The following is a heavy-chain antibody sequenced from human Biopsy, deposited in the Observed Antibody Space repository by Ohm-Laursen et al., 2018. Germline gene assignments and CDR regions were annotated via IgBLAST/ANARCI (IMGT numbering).Heavy chain of an antibody. D-gene: IGHD5-24*01. J-gene: IGHJ4*02. CDR1: GGSISSGSNY. V-gene: IGHV4-39*01. Sequence: SVTLSLTCPVSGGSISSGSNYWAWLRQPPGRVLEWIGSVYHSGTTYYSPSLKSRVTISVDTSKNQLSLKVTSVTAADTAAYYCARHDGNGPFALDSWGQGTLVTVSS. CDR3: ARHDGNGPFALDS. CDR2: VYHSGTT.